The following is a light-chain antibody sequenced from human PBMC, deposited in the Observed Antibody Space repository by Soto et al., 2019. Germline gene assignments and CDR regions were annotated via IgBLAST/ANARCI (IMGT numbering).Light chain of an antibody. Sequence: AIRMPQSPSSLSASTGDRVTSTCRASQGISSYLAWYQQKPGKAPKLLIYAASTLQSGVPSRFSGSGSGTDFTLTISCLQSEDFATYYCQQYDNLPITFGQGTRLEIK. J-gene: IGKJ5*01. CDR1: QGISSY. CDR2: AAS. V-gene: IGKV1-8*01. CDR3: QQYDNLPIT.